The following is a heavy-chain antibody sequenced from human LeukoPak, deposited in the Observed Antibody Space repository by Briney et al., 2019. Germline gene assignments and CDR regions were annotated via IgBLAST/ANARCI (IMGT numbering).Heavy chain of an antibody. CDR3: ARLGGYYDPPGY. V-gene: IGHV4-39*01. CDR2: IHHSGST. D-gene: IGHD3-22*01. J-gene: IGHJ4*02. Sequence: SETLSLTCTVSGGSISSSTYYWAWIRQPPGKGLEWIATIHHSGSTYYKPSLRSGVAISVDTSRNQFSLKLSSVTVADTAVYYCARLGGYYDPPGYWGQGTLVTVSS. CDR1: GGSISSSTYY.